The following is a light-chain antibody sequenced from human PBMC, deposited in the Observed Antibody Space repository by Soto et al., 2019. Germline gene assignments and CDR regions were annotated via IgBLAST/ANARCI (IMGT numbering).Light chain of an antibody. CDR3: MQAIHWPWT. V-gene: IGKV2-30*02. J-gene: IGKJ1*01. Sequence: VVMTQSPLSLPVIFGQPASISCRSSRSLVHTDGNTYLNWFQQSPGQSPRRLIYMVSNRDSGVPDRFSGSGSGTDFTLKISRVEADDVGVYFCMQAIHWPWTFGQGTKVDVK. CDR2: MVS. CDR1: RSLVHTDGNTY.